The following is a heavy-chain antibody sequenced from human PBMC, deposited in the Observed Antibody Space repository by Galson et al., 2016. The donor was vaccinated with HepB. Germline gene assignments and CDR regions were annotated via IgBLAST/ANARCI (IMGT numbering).Heavy chain of an antibody. V-gene: IGHV3-23*01. Sequence: FLRLSCAASGFTFRNYAMSWVRQAPGKGLEWVSGISGSGGSTYYADSVKGRFTISRDNSKNTLYLQMNSLRAEDTAVYYCAKSISMIVVVNFDYWGQGTLVPVSS. CDR3: AKSISMIVVVNFDY. CDR2: ISGSGGST. J-gene: IGHJ4*02. CDR1: GFTFRNYA. D-gene: IGHD3-22*01.